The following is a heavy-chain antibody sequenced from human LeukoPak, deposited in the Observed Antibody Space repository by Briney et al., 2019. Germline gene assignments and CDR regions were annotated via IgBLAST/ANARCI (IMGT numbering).Heavy chain of an antibody. CDR1: GFTFSSHA. D-gene: IGHD2-2*01. Sequence: GGSLRLSCAASGFTFSSHALSWVRQAPGKGLGWVSSLSGSGYNTYYADSVKGRFTISRDNSKNTVYLQMNSLRAEDTAVYYCAKDPYGTRYFDYWGQGTLVTISS. CDR2: LSGSGYNT. CDR3: AKDPYGTRYFDY. V-gene: IGHV3-23*01. J-gene: IGHJ4*02.